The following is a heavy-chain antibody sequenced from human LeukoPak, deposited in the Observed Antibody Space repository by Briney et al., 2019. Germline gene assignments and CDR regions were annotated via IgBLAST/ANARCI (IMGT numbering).Heavy chain of an antibody. D-gene: IGHD2-2*01. CDR2: INHSGST. V-gene: IGHV4-34*01. CDR3: AIDGYQLPFEY. J-gene: IGHJ4*02. Sequence: SETLSLTCAVYGGSFSGYYWSWIRQPPGKGLEWIGEINHSGSTNYNPSLKSRVTISVDMSKNQFSLKLRSVTAADTAGYYCAIDGYQLPFEYWGQGTLVTVSS. CDR1: GGSFSGYY.